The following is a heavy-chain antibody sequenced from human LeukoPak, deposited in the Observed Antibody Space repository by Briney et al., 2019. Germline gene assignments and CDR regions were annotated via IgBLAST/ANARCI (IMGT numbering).Heavy chain of an antibody. CDR2: IKSKTDGGTT. D-gene: IGHD3-3*01. J-gene: IGHJ4*02. CDR3: TTSSYDFWSGYPPPCY. V-gene: IGHV3-15*01. CDR1: GFTFSNAW. Sequence: GGSLRLSCAASGFTFSNAWMSWVRQAPGKGLEWVGRIKSKTDGGTTDYAAPVKGRFTISRDDSKNTLYLQMNSLKTEDTAVYYCTTSSYDFWSGYPPPCYWGQGTLVTVSS.